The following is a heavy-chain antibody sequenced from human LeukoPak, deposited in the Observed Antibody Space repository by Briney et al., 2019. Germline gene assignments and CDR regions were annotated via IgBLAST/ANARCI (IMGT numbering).Heavy chain of an antibody. Sequence: GGSLRLPCAAYGFTFSRYAMSWVRQAPGKGLEWVSSLSASGGNTYYADSVKGRFTIPRDNSKDTLDLQKNSLRAEDTAIYYCAKDRGSYGDYAVFDFWGQGTLVTVSS. D-gene: IGHD4-17*01. J-gene: IGHJ4*02. CDR1: GFTFSRYA. CDR3: AKDRGSYGDYAVFDF. CDR2: LSASGGNT. V-gene: IGHV3-23*01.